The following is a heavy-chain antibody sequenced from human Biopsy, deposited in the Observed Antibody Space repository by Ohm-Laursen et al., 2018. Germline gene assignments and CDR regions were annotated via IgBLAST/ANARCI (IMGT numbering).Heavy chain of an antibody. CDR2: ISGYNGNT. V-gene: IGHV1-18*01. D-gene: IGHD6-25*01. J-gene: IGHJ4*02. CDR3: ARIAAAGWDDY. CDR1: GYKFTGYG. Sequence: ASVKVSCKTSGYKFTGYGMSWVRQAPGQGFEWMGRISGYNGNTNYAQKFQGRITMTIDAATSTGYMDLRSLKSDDTAVYYCARIAAAGWDDYWGQGTLVTVS.